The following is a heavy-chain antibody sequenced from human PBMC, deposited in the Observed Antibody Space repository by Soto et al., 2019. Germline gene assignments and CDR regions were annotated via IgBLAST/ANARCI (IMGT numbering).Heavy chain of an antibody. CDR2: IYYSGST. D-gene: IGHD3-10*01. CDR1: GGSISSYY. V-gene: IGHV4-59*01. J-gene: IGHJ6*02. CDR3: ARAKPAPIFGELNYYNGMDV. Sequence: PSETLSLTCTVSGGSISSYYWSWIRQPPGKGLEWIGYIYYSGSTNYNPSLKSRVTISVDTSKNQFSLKLSSVTAADTAVYYCARAKPAPIFGELNYYNGMDVWGQGTTVTVSS.